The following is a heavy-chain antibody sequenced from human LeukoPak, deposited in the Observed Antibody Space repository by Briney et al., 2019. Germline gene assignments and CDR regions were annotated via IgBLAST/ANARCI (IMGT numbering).Heavy chain of an antibody. V-gene: IGHV1-69*05. Sequence: GASVRVSCKASGGTFSSYAISWVRQAPGQGLEWMGGIIPIFGTANYAQKFQGRVTITTDESTSTAYMELSGLRSEDTAVYYCASNVRSGYDYLDYWGQGTLVTVSS. CDR3: ASNVRSGYDYLDY. D-gene: IGHD5-12*01. CDR2: IIPIFGTA. CDR1: GGTFSSYA. J-gene: IGHJ4*02.